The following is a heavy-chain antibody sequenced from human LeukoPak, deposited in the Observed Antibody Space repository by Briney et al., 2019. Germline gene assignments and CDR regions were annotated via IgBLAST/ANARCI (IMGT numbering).Heavy chain of an antibody. CDR3: ARDGYDFWSGYYMNYYYMDV. CDR2: ISSSSSYI. J-gene: IGHJ6*03. Sequence: GGSLRLSCAASGFTFSSYWMSWVRQAPGKGLEWVSSISSSSSYIYYADSVKGRFTISRDNAKNSLYLQMNSLRAEDTAVYYCARDGYDFWSGYYMNYYYMDVWGKGTTVTVSS. CDR1: GFTFSSYW. V-gene: IGHV3-21*01. D-gene: IGHD3-3*01.